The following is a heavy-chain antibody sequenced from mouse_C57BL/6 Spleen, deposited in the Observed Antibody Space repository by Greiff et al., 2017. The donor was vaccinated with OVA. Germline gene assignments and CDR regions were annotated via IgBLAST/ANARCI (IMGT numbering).Heavy chain of an antibody. D-gene: IGHD3-2*02. CDR1: GYTFTSYW. Sequence: QVQLQQSGAELVKPGASVKLSCKASGYTFTSYWMHWVKQRPGRGSEWIGRIDPNSGGTKYNEKFKSKATLTVDKPSSTAYMQLSSLTSEDSAVYYCARETAQATVAYWGQGTLVTVSA. V-gene: IGHV1-72*01. CDR2: IDPNSGGT. J-gene: IGHJ3*01. CDR3: ARETAQATVAY.